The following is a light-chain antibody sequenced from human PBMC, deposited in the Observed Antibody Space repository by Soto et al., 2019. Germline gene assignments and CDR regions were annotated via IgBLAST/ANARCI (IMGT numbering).Light chain of an antibody. CDR1: SSDVGAYKF. Sequence: QSALTQPASVSGSPGQSITIFCSGTSSDVGAYKFVSWYRHHPGKAPQVMIYEVSNRPSGVSYRFSGSKSGNTASLTISGLQPEDEGDYYCSSYTSTSTPWVFGGGTKLTVL. V-gene: IGLV2-14*01. CDR2: EVS. CDR3: SSYTSTSTPWV. J-gene: IGLJ3*02.